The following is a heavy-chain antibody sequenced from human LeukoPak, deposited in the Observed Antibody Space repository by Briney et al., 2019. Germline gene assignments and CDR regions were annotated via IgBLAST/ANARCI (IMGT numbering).Heavy chain of an antibody. D-gene: IGHD2-15*01. J-gene: IGHJ4*02. Sequence: PGGSLRLSCAASGFTFSSYGMHWVRQAPGKGLEWVAFIRYDGSNKYYADSVKGRFTISRDNSKNTLYLQMNSLRAEDTAVYYCARVGLGYCSGGSCYDYWGQGTLVTVSS. CDR3: ARVGLGYCSGGSCYDY. V-gene: IGHV3-30*02. CDR2: IRYDGSNK. CDR1: GFTFSSYG.